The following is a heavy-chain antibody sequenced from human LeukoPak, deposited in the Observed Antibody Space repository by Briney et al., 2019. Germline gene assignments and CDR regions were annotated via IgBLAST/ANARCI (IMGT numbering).Heavy chain of an antibody. CDR3: ARGGAIFGVVIARYYYYYGMDV. CDR2: INHSGST. V-gene: IGHV4-34*01. CDR1: GGSFSGYY. J-gene: IGHJ6*02. Sequence: PSETLSLTCAVYGGSFSGYYWGWIRQPPGKGLEWIGEINHSGSTNYNPSLKSRVTISVDTSKNQFSLKLSSVTAADTAVYYCARGGAIFGVVIARYYYYYGMDVWGQGTTVTVS. D-gene: IGHD3-3*01.